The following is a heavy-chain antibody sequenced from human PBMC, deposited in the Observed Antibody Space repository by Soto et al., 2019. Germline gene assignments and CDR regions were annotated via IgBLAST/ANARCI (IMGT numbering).Heavy chain of an antibody. CDR2: FYPGDPAT. CDR1: GYSFTNYW. CDR3: ARGTIAVAGTGVDY. J-gene: IGHJ4*02. V-gene: IGHV5-51*01. D-gene: IGHD6-19*01. Sequence: EVQLVQSGAEVKKPGESLKISCKGSGYSFTNYWIGWVRQMPGKGLEWMGIFYPGDPATKYSSSFQGQVTISVDKSITTAYLQWSSLKASDTAMYYCARGTIAVAGTGVDYWGQGTLVTVSS.